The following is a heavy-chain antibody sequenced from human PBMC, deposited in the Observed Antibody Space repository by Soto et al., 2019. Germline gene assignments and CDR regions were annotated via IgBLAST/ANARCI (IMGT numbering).Heavy chain of an antibody. D-gene: IGHD3-3*01. CDR1: GFTFSSYA. V-gene: IGHV3-23*01. CDR3: AKDMDGTYYDFRFAYEYYYYYMDV. Sequence: GGSLRLSCAASGFTFSSYAMSWVRQAPGKGLEWVSAISGSGGSTYYADSVKGRFTISRDNSKNTLYLQMNSLRAEDTAVYYCAKDMDGTYYDFRFAYEYYYYYMDVWGKGTTVTVSS. CDR2: ISGSGGST. J-gene: IGHJ6*03.